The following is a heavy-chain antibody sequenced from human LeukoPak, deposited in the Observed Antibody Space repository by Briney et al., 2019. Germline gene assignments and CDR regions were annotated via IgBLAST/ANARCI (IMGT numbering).Heavy chain of an antibody. Sequence: GGSLRLSCAASGFTFSSYGMHWVRQAPGKGLEWVAFIRYDGSNKYYADSVKGRFTISRDNAKNSLYLQMNSLRAEDTAVYYCARVSRGSGSWLYWGQGTLVTVSS. CDR1: GFTFSSYG. D-gene: IGHD3-10*01. V-gene: IGHV3-30*02. J-gene: IGHJ4*02. CDR2: IRYDGSNK. CDR3: ARVSRGSGSWLY.